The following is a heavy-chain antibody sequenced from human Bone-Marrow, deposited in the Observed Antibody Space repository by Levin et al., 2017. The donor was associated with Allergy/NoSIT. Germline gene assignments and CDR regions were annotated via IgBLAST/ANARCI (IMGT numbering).Heavy chain of an antibody. CDR3: ARTFGWPGYSSGWYPFDY. J-gene: IGHJ4*02. D-gene: IGHD6-19*01. CDR1: GGSFSGYY. V-gene: IGHV4-34*01. CDR2: INHSGST. Sequence: SETLSLTCAVYGGSFSGYYWSWIRQPPGKGLEWIGEINHSGSTNYNPSLKSRVTISVDTSKNQFSLKLSSVTAADTAVYYCARTFGWPGYSSGWYPFDYWGQGTLVTVSS.